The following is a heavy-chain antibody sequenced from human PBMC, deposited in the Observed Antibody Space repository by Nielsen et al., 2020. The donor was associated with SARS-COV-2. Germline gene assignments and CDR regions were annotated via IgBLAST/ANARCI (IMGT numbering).Heavy chain of an antibody. Sequence: ASVKVSCKASGYTFTSYGINWVRQAPGQELEWMGWISAYNGNTNYAQKLQGRVTMTTDTSTSTADMELRSLRSDDTAVYYCAREVSGQWLTDWYFDLWGRGTLVTVSS. J-gene: IGHJ2*01. CDR1: GYTFTSYG. V-gene: IGHV1-18*04. D-gene: IGHD6-19*01. CDR3: AREVSGQWLTDWYFDL. CDR2: ISAYNGNT.